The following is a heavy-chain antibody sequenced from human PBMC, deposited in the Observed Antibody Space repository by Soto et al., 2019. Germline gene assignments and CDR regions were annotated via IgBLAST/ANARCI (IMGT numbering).Heavy chain of an antibody. CDR2: IYYSGST. D-gene: IGHD3-10*01. V-gene: IGHV4-30-4*01. CDR1: GGSISSGDYY. CDR3: ARDGSGSYYNNNWFDP. J-gene: IGHJ5*02. Sequence: SETLSLTCTVSGGSISSGDYYWSWIRQPPGKGLEWIGYIYYSGSTYYNPSLKSRVTISVDTSKNQFSLKLSSVTAADTAVYYCARDGSGSYYNNNWFDPWGQGTLVTVSS.